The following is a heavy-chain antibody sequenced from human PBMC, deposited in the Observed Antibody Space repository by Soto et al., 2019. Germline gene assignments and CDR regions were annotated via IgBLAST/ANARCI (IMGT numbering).Heavy chain of an antibody. CDR1: GYIFTAYH. CDR2: INPNNGGT. D-gene: IGHD6-13*01. CDR3: ETDTHYSSRWTFYVDHGLDV. Sequence: QVPLVQSGAEVKKPGASVKVSCKVSGYIFTAYHMHWVRQAPGEGLEWMGWINPNNGGTKYAQKFQGRVTMTGDTSISTGYMELSGLRSDDTAIYYCETDTHYSSRWTFYVDHGLDVWGQGTPVTVSS. V-gene: IGHV1-2*02. J-gene: IGHJ6*02.